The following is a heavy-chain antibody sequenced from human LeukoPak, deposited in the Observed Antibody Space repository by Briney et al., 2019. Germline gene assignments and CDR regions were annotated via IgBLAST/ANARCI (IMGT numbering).Heavy chain of an antibody. CDR2: IYSGGST. CDR3: AKDSGRYWEDYFDY. V-gene: IGHV3-66*01. D-gene: IGHD3-10*01. J-gene: IGHJ4*02. CDR1: GFTVSSNY. Sequence: GGSLRLSCAASGFTVSSNYMSWVRQAPGKGLEWVSVIYSGGSTYYADSVKGRFTISRDNSKNTLYLQMNSLRAEDTAVYYCAKDSGRYWEDYFDYWGQGTLVTVSS.